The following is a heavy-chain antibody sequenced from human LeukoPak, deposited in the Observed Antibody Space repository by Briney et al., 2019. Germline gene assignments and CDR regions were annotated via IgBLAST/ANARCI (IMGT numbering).Heavy chain of an antibody. CDR3: ARDYKYAFDN. V-gene: IGHV3-48*01. Sequence: GGSLRLSCAASGFTFSDYSMNWVRQAPGKGLEWISSIGIDSGNTNYADSVKGRFTISGDKAKNSLYLQMNSLRVEDTAVYYCARDYKYAFDNWGQGTLVTVSS. CDR2: IGIDSGNT. CDR1: GFTFSDYS. D-gene: IGHD5-24*01. J-gene: IGHJ4*02.